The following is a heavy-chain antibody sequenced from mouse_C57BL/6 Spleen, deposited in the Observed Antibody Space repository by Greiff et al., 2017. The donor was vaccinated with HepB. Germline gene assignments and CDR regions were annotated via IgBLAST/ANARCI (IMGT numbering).Heavy chain of an antibody. D-gene: IGHD1-1*01. CDR3: AREGKFYYGRDYAMDY. J-gene: IGHJ4*01. CDR1: GYTFTSYW. CDR2: IDPNSGGT. V-gene: IGHV1-72*01. Sequence: QVQLKQPGAELVKPGASVKLSCKASGYTFTSYWMHWVKQRPGRGLEWIGRIDPNSGGTKYNEKFKSKATLTVDKPSSTAYMQLSSLTSEDSAVYYCAREGKFYYGRDYAMDYWGQGTSVTVSS.